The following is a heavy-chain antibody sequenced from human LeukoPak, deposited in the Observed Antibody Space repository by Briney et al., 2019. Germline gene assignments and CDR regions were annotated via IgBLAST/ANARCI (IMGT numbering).Heavy chain of an antibody. CDR2: ISGGGHGT. J-gene: IGHJ4*02. CDR1: GFTFSSPA. Sequence: QPGGSLRLSCSASGFTFSSPAMSWVRQAPGKELEWVATISGGGHGTYYADSVKGRFTISRDNSKNTLYLQMTSLRAEDTAVYYCAKSRGSGRPETDYFDYWGQGNLVTVSS. V-gene: IGHV3-23*01. CDR3: AKSRGSGRPETDYFDY. D-gene: IGHD3-10*01.